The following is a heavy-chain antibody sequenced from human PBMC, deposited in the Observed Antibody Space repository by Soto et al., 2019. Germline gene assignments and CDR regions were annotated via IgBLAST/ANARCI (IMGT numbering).Heavy chain of an antibody. D-gene: IGHD3-10*01. CDR2: ISPMFGAA. V-gene: IGHV1-69*19. CDR1: GGTFNTYA. J-gene: IGHJ4*02. CDR3: AREGQVHTPAFVY. Sequence: QVQLVQSGAEMKKPGSSVKVSCQSSGGTFNTYAMNWVRQAPGQGPEWMGDISPMFGAANYAPKFQGRVTITAAESTGTSYMQLSSLTSEDTALYFCAREGQVHTPAFVYWGQGTLVTVSS.